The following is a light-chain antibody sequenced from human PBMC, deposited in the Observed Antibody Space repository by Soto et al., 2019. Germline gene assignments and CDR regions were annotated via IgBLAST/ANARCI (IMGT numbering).Light chain of an antibody. Sequence: QSALTQPRSVSGSPGQSVTISCTGNSSDVGGSNFVSWYQQHPVKAPKLVIYDVSKRPSGVPDRFSGSKSGNTASLTISGLQAEDEADYYCCSYAGNSLWVFGGGTKLTVL. CDR2: DVS. V-gene: IGLV2-11*01. CDR1: SSDVGGSNF. CDR3: CSYAGNSLWV. J-gene: IGLJ3*02.